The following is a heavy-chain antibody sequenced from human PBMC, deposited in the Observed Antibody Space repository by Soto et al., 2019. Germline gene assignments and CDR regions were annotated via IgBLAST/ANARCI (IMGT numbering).Heavy chain of an antibody. D-gene: IGHD2-2*01. V-gene: IGHV3-9*01. CDR3: AKDLRSYCSSTSCSTSLFDY. Sequence: GGSLRLSCTASGFTLDAYAMHWVRQAPGKGLEWVSGISWNSGSIVYADSVKGRFTISRDNAKNSLYLQMNSLRAEDTALYYCAKDLRSYCSSTSCSTSLFDYWGQGTLVTVSS. CDR2: ISWNSGSI. CDR1: GFTLDAYA. J-gene: IGHJ4*02.